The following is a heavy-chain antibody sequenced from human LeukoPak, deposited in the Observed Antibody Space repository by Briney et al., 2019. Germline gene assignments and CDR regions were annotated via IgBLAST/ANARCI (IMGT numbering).Heavy chain of an antibody. V-gene: IGHV4-30-4*07. D-gene: IGHD6-19*01. Sequence: SETLSLTCEVSGGSISRGGYSYSWIRQPPGKGLEWIGYISDTVNTYYNPSLKSRVTISVDTSKNQFSLKLSSVTAADTAVYYCARLESGWYDGNWFDPWGQGTLVTVSS. CDR1: GGSISRGGYS. CDR3: ARLESGWYDGNWFDP. CDR2: ISDTVNT. J-gene: IGHJ5*02.